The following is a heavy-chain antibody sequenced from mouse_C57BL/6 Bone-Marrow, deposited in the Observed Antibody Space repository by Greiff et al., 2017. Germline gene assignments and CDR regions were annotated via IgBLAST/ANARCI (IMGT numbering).Heavy chain of an antibody. J-gene: IGHJ4*01. V-gene: IGHV2-2*01. CDR2: IWSGGST. CDR3: ARYYYGRDAMDY. D-gene: IGHD1-1*01. CDR1: GFSLTSYG. Sequence: VPLQQSGPGLVQPSQSLSITCPVSGFSLTSYGVPWVRQSPGKGLAWLGVIWSGGSTDYNAAFISRLSISKDNSKSQVFFKMNSLQADDTAIYYCARYYYGRDAMDYGGQGTSVTVSS.